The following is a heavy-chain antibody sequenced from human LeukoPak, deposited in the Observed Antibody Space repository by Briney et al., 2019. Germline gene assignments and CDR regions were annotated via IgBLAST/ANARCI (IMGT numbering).Heavy chain of an antibody. CDR3: AKDMRDYDFWSGYLDY. CDR1: GFTFNTYG. Sequence: GGSLRLSCAASGFTFNTYGIHWVRQAPGKGLEWVAFIRYDGSNKYYADSVRGRFTISRDNSRNTLYLLMNSLRTEDTAVYYCAKDMRDYDFWSGYLDYWGQGTLVTVSS. D-gene: IGHD3-3*01. J-gene: IGHJ4*02. CDR2: IRYDGSNK. V-gene: IGHV3-30*02.